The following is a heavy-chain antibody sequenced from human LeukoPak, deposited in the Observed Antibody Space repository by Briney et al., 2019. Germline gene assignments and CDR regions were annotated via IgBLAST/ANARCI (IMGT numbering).Heavy chain of an antibody. CDR3: ARESAYSSSWRRFDY. Sequence: ASVKVSCKASGGTFSSYAISWVRQAPGQGLEWMGGIIPIFGTANYAQKFQGRVTITADESTSTAYMELSSLRSEDTAVYYCARESAYSSSWRRFDYWGQGTRVTVPS. V-gene: IGHV1-69*13. J-gene: IGHJ4*02. CDR1: GGTFSSYA. CDR2: IIPIFGTA. D-gene: IGHD6-13*01.